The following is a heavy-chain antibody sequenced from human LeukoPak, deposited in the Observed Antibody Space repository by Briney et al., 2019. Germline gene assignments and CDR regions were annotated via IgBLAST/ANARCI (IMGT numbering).Heavy chain of an antibody. Sequence: GGSLRLSCAASGFTFSSYSMNWVRQATGKGLEWVSSISSSSSYIYYADSVKGRFTISRDNAKNSLHLQIHTLRAEDTAVYYCARHRGGKWELLGALDIWGQGTMVTVSP. V-gene: IGHV3-21*01. CDR1: GFTFSSYS. D-gene: IGHD1-26*01. CDR3: ARHRGGKWELLGALDI. J-gene: IGHJ3*02. CDR2: ISSSSSYI.